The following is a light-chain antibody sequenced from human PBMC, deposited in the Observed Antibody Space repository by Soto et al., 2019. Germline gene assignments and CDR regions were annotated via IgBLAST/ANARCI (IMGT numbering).Light chain of an antibody. J-gene: IGKJ2*01. CDR2: AAS. V-gene: IGKV1-39*01. CDR3: QQSYSTPYT. CDR1: QSISYY. Sequence: DIQMTQSPSSLSACVGDRVTITCRASQSISYYLNWYQQKPGKAPKLLIYAASSLQSGVPSRFSGSGSGTDFTLTISSLQPEDFATYYCQQSYSTPYTFGQGTKLEIK.